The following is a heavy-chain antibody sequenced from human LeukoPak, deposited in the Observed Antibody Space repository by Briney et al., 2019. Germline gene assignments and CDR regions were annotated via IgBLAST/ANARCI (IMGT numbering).Heavy chain of an antibody. CDR1: GGSFSGYY. D-gene: IGHD3-10*01. CDR3: ARVGDYYGSGSHYKGLYYFDY. V-gene: IGHV4-34*01. CDR2: INHSGST. Sequence: PSETLSLTCAVYGGSFSGYYWSWIRQPPGKGLEWIGEINHSGSTNYNPSLKSRVTISVDTSKNQFSLKLSSVTAADTAVYYCARVGDYYGSGSHYKGLYYFDYWGQGTLVTVSS. J-gene: IGHJ4*02.